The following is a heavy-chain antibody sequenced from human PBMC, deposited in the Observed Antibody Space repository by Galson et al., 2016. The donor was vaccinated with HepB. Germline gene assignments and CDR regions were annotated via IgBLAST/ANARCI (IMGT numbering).Heavy chain of an antibody. CDR2: TYYKFKWYN. V-gene: IGHV6-1*01. CDR1: GDSVSSNNVA. J-gene: IGHJ4*02. Sequence: CAISGDSVSSNNVAWNWIRQSPPRGLEWLGRTYYKFKWYNDYAVSEKSRITIKPDTPKNQFSLQLNSVTPDDTAVYFCVRESGYNYFDFWGQGALVTVSS. D-gene: IGHD5-12*01. CDR3: VRESGYNYFDF.